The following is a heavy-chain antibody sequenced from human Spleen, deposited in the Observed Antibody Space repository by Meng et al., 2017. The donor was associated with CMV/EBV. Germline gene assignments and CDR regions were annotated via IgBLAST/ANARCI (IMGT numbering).Heavy chain of an antibody. CDR2: ISSSSSTI. V-gene: IGHV3-48*04. CDR1: GFTFSSYS. J-gene: IGHJ4*02. CDR3: ASSPLSSGYYPYYFDY. Sequence: GESLKISCAASGFTFSSYSMNWVRQAPGKGLEWVSYISSSSSTIYYADSVKGRFTISRDNAKNSLYLQMNSLRAEDTAVYYCASSPLSSGYYPYYFDYWGQGTLVTVSS. D-gene: IGHD3-22*01.